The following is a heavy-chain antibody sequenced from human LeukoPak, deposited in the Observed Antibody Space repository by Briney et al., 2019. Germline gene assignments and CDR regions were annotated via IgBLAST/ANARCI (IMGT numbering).Heavy chain of an antibody. CDR2: INHSGST. V-gene: IGHV4-34*01. D-gene: IGHD2-15*01. CDR1: GGSFSGYY. CDR3: AGTARSSGVDY. J-gene: IGHJ4*02. Sequence: SSETLSLTCAVYGGSFSGYYWSWIRQPPGKGLEWIGEINHSGSTNYNPSLKSRVTISVDTSKNQFSLKLSSVTAADTAVYYCAGTARSSGVDYWGQGTLVTVSS.